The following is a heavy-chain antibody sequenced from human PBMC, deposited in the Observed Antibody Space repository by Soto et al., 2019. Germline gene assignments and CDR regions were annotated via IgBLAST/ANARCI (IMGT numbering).Heavy chain of an antibody. D-gene: IGHD3-22*01. J-gene: IGHJ5*02. V-gene: IGHV4-61*08. CDR1: GGSVSSGAYY. CDR3: ARASFYYDSSGYVVGWFDP. Sequence: SETLSLTCTVSGGSVSSGAYYWSWIRQPPGKGLEWIGHISHSGTTKYNPSLKSPVTISLDTAKNQFSLKVTSVTAADTAMYYCARASFYYDSSGYVVGWFDPWGQGTRVTVSS. CDR2: ISHSGTT.